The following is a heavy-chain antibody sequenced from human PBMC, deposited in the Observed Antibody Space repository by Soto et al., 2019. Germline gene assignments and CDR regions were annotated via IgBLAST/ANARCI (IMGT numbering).Heavy chain of an antibody. CDR2: ISLDGSRT. CDR3: VKGEYYYDGSAYYPFDY. J-gene: IGHJ4*02. V-gene: IGHV3-64D*06. CDR1: GFSFVINA. D-gene: IGHD3-22*01. Sequence: GGPLNLSFSGPGFSFVINAIHWVPQAQGKGLDYVSLISLDGSRTHYADSVKGRFTISRDNSKNTAYLQMSSLRPEDTAVYYCVKGEYYYDGSAYYPFDYWGQGRMVTVSS.